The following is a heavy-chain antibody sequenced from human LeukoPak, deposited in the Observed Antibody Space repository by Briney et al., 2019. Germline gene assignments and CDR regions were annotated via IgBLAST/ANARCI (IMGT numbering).Heavy chain of an antibody. CDR1: GFTFSSYA. V-gene: IGHV3-23*01. CDR2: ISGSGGST. CDR3: ATPPGYYDSSGYVDY. J-gene: IGHJ4*02. Sequence: GGSLRLSCAASGFTFSSYAMSWVRQAPGKGLEWVSAISGSGGSTYYADSVKGRFTISRDNSKNTLYLQMNSLRAEDAAVYYCATPPGYYDSSGYVDYWGQETLVTVSS. D-gene: IGHD3-22*01.